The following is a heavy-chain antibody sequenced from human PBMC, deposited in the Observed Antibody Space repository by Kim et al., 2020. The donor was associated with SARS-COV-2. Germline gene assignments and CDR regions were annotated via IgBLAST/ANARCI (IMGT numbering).Heavy chain of an antibody. CDR3: VREPRGHACSGSTCSNYYRYYMDV. D-gene: IGHD2-15*01. Sequence: ASVKVSCWASGYPFTAYYIHWVRQAPGQGLEWMGWIKPHNGATSYAQKFRGRVTMTRDTSVSTAYMELNSLTSDDTAVYYCVREPRGHACSGSTCSNYYRYYMDVCGEGTAVTVSS. CDR1: GYPFTAYY. J-gene: IGHJ6*03. CDR2: IKPHNGAT. V-gene: IGHV1-2*02.